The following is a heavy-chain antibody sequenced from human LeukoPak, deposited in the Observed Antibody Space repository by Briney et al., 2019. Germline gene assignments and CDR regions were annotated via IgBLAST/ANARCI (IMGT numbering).Heavy chain of an antibody. V-gene: IGHV1-2*04. CDR2: INPNSGGT. D-gene: IGHD3-10*01. CDR3: ARDQGVVPYYYGSGSYYYYYYGMDV. CDR1: GYTFTGYY. J-gene: IGHJ6*02. Sequence: ASVKVSCKASGYTFTGYYMHWVRQAPGQGLEWMGWINPNSGGTNYAQKFQGWVTMTRDTSISTAYMELSRLRSDDTAVYYCARDQGVVPYYYGSGSYYYYYYGMDVWGQGTTVTVSS.